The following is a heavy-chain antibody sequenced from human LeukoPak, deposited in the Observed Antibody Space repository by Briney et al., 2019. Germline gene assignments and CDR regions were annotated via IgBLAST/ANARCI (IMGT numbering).Heavy chain of an antibody. V-gene: IGHV4-59*01. J-gene: IGHJ6*03. CDR1: GGSISSYY. CDR2: IYYTGST. Sequence: SETLSLTCTVSGGSISSYYWSWIRQPPGKGLEWIGYIYYTGSTNYSPSLRSRVTMSVDTSKNQFSLKLTSVTAADTAVYYCARAAFYYYMDVWGRGTTVTISS. CDR3: ARAAFYYYMDV.